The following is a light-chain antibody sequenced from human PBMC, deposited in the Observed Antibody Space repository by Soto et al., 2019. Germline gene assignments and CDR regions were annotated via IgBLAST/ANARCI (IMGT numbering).Light chain of an antibody. CDR2: GTS. CDR3: QHYNNWPIT. V-gene: IGKV3-15*01. Sequence: EIVITQSPASLSVSPGESVTLSCRASQSVASNLAWYQQKPGPAPRLLIHGTSTRATGVPARFSGSGSGTDFTLTISSFQAADFAVYHCQHYNNWPITFGQGTRLEI. CDR1: QSVASN. J-gene: IGKJ5*01.